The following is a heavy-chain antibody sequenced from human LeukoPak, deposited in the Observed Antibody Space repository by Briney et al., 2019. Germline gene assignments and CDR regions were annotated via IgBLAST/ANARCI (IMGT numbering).Heavy chain of an antibody. CDR3: ATLGAAADASY. D-gene: IGHD6-13*01. CDR1: GFSFRSYG. CDR2: IWYDGSNK. V-gene: IGHV3-33*03. Sequence: GGSLRLSCAASGFSFRSYGMHWVRQAPGKGLEWVAVIWYDGSNKYYADSVKGRFTISRDNAKNSLYLQMNSLRAEDTAVYYCATLGAAADASYWGQGTLVTVSS. J-gene: IGHJ4*02.